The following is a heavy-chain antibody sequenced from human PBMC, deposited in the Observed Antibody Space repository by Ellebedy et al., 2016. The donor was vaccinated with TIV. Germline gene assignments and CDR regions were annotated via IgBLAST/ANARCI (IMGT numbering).Heavy chain of an antibody. Sequence: GGSLRLXCAASGFTFSSYAMSWVRQAPGKGLEWVSAISGSGGSTYYADSVKGRFTISRDNSKNTLYLQMNSLRAEDTAVYYCAKSLSRDYGDYPWYFDYWGQGTLVTVSS. CDR2: ISGSGGST. CDR1: GFTFSSYA. CDR3: AKSLSRDYGDYPWYFDY. D-gene: IGHD4-17*01. V-gene: IGHV3-23*01. J-gene: IGHJ4*02.